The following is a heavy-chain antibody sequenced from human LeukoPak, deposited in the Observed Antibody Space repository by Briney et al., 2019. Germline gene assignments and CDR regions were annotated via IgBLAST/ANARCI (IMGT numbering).Heavy chain of an antibody. V-gene: IGHV3-30*18. CDR1: GFTFSSYG. D-gene: IGHD3-10*01. CDR2: ISYDGSNK. J-gene: IGHJ4*02. CDR3: AKSPPHYGSGIGDY. Sequence: GGSLRLSCAASGFTFSSYGMHWVRQAPGKGLEWVAVISYDGSNKYYADSVKGRFTISRDNSKNTLYLQMNSLRAEDTAVYYCAKSPPHYGSGIGDYWGQGTLVTVSS.